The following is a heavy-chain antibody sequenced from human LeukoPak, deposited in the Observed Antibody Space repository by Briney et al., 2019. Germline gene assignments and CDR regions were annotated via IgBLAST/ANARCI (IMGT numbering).Heavy chain of an antibody. Sequence: PSETLSLTCTVSGGSINSYYWSWIRQPPGKGLEWIGYIYYSGSTNYSPSLKSRVTISVDTSKNQFSLKLSSVTAADTAVYYCARVSGGNLDYWGQGTLVTVSS. D-gene: IGHD2-15*01. CDR3: ARVSGGNLDY. V-gene: IGHV4-59*01. CDR1: GGSINSYY. J-gene: IGHJ4*02. CDR2: IYYSGST.